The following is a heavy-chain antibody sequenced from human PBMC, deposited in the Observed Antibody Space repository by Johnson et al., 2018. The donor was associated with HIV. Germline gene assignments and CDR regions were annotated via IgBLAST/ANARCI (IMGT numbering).Heavy chain of an antibody. V-gene: IGHV3-NL1*01. Sequence: QVQLVESGGGVVRPGGSLRLSCAASGFTFDDYGMNWVRQAPGKGLEWVSVIYSGGSTYYADSVKGRFTISRDNSKNTLYLQMNSLRAEDTAVFYCARDRGYLDAFDIWGQGTMVTVSS. CDR1: GFTFDDYG. CDR3: ARDRGYLDAFDI. J-gene: IGHJ3*02. CDR2: IYSGGST. D-gene: IGHD1-26*01.